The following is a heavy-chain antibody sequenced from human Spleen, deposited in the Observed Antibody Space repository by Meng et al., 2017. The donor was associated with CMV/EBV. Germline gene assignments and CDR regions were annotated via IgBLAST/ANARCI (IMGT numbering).Heavy chain of an antibody. CDR3: ARQLAPNWADMTENFDY. V-gene: IGHV4-31*02. J-gene: IGHJ4*02. CDR1: SISSGGDY. CDR2: IYYSGST. D-gene: IGHD7-27*01. Sequence: SISSGGDYWSWIRQHPGKGLEWIGYIYYSGSTYYNPSLKSRVTISVDTSKNQFSLNLSSVTAADTAMYYCARQLAPNWADMTENFDYWGQGTLVTVSS.